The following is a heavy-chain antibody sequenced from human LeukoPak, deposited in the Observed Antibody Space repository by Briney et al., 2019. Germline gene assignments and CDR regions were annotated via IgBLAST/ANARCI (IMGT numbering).Heavy chain of an antibody. J-gene: IGHJ4*02. CDR3: ASPDGLPPRSDSSYDVFDY. D-gene: IGHD5-12*01. V-gene: IGHV4-4*02. CDR2: IYHSGRA. Sequence: PSGTLSLTCAVSGGSIISGNWWSWVRQPPGKGLEWIGEIYHSGRANYNPSLKSRVTISLDKSKNQFSLNLSSVTAADTALYYCASPDGLPPRSDSSYDVFDYWGQGTLVTVSS. CDR1: GGSIISGNW.